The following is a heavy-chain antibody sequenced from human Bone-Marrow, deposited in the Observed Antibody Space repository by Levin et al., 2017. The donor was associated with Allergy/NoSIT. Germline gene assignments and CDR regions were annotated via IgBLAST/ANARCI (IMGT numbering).Heavy chain of an antibody. V-gene: IGHV1-2*02. CDR3: ARDPLSSGWYGGIDY. Sequence: ASVKVSCKASGYTFTGYYMHWVRQAPGQGLEWMGWINPNSGGTNYAQKFQGRVTMTRDTSISTAYMELSRLRSDDTAVYYCARDPLSSGWYGGIDYWGQGTLVTVSS. CDR1: GYTFTGYY. J-gene: IGHJ4*02. D-gene: IGHD6-19*01. CDR2: INPNSGGT.